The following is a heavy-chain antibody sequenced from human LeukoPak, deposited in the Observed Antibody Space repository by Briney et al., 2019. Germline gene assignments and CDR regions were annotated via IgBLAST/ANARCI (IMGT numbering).Heavy chain of an antibody. D-gene: IGHD4-17*01. CDR3: ARDYGLAFDI. Sequence: GGSLRLSCAASGFTFSSYSMNWVRQAPGKGLEWVSSISSCSSYIYYADSVKGRFTISRDNAKNSLYLQMNSLRAEDTAVYYCARDYGLAFDIWGQGTMVTVSS. CDR2: ISSCSSYI. J-gene: IGHJ3*02. CDR1: GFTFSSYS. V-gene: IGHV3-21*01.